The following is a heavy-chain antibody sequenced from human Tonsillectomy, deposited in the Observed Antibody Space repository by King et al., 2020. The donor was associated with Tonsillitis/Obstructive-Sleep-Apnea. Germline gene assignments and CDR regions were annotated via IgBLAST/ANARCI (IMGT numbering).Heavy chain of an antibody. J-gene: IGHJ6*03. CDR1: GFTFDDYA. V-gene: IGHV3-9*01. D-gene: IGHD2-2*01. CDR3: AKAPGPIVVVSVANRAQGLYYYMDV. CDR2: ISWDSNNI. Sequence: VQLVESGGGLVQPGRSLRLSCAASGFTFDDYAVHWVRQAPGKGLEWVSGISWDSNNIGYADSVKGRFTISRDNAKNSLYLQMNSLRAEDTALYYCAKAPGPIVVVSVANRAQGLYYYMDVSGKGTTVTVSS.